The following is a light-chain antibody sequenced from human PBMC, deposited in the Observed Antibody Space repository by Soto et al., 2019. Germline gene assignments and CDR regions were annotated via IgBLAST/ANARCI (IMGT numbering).Light chain of an antibody. J-gene: IGKJ1*01. Sequence: EIQMTQSPSSLSASVGDRSPITCLASQYISSYLNWYQQKPGKAPKLLIYKAYTLKSGVTSRFSGSGSGKEFTLTISRLKPDDFATYYCQPYNSYSEAVGQGTKVDIK. CDR1: QYISSY. CDR2: KAY. CDR3: QPYNSYSEA. V-gene: IGKV1-5*03.